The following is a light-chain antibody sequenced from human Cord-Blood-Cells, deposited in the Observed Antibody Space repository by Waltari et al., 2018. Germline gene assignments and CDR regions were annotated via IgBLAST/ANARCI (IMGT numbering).Light chain of an antibody. V-gene: IGLV6-57*02. CDR2: EDN. CDR3: QSYDSSTVV. Sequence: NFMLTQPHSVSESPGKTVTISCTGSSASIAINYVQWYQQRPGSTPTTVIYEDNQRPSGVPDRFSGSIDSSSNSASLTISGLKTEDEADYYCQSYDSSTVVFGGGTKLTVL. J-gene: IGLJ2*01. CDR1: SASIAINY.